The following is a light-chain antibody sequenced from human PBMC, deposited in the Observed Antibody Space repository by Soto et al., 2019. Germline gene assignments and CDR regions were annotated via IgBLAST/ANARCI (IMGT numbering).Light chain of an antibody. CDR2: SAS. J-gene: IGKJ5*01. Sequence: DIQMTQSPSSLSASVEDRVIITCRASQSISNHLNWYQHKPGKAPKLLIYSASILRSGVPSRFSGSGSGTDFTLTISSLQPEDFATYYCQQTYRALITFGQGTRLEIK. CDR1: QSISNH. CDR3: QQTYRALIT. V-gene: IGKV1-39*01.